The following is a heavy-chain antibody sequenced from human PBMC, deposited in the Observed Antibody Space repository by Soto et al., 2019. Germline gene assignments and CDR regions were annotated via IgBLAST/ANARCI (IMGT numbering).Heavy chain of an antibody. CDR2: IYPGDSDT. Sequence: GESLKLSCKGSGYSFTSYWIGWVRQVPGKGLEWMGIIYPGDSDTRYSPSFPGQVTISADKSISTAYLQWSSLTASDTAMYYCERRASHGDFDIWGQGIIVTLTS. CDR3: ERRASHGDFDI. J-gene: IGHJ3*02. V-gene: IGHV5-51*01. D-gene: IGHD2-21*01. CDR1: GYSFTSYW.